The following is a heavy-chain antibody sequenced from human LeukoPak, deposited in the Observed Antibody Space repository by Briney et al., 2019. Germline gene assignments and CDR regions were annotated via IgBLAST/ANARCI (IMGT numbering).Heavy chain of an antibody. CDR3: ARGFGGYYYFDY. J-gene: IGHJ4*02. V-gene: IGHV4-59*01. CDR2: IYYSGST. Sequence: SETLSLTCTVSGGSISSYYWSWIRQPPGKGLEWIGYIYYSGSTNYNPSLKSRVTISVDTSKNQFSLKLSSVTAADTAVYYCARGFGGYYYFDYWGQGTLVTVSS. D-gene: IGHD3-22*01. CDR1: GGSISSYY.